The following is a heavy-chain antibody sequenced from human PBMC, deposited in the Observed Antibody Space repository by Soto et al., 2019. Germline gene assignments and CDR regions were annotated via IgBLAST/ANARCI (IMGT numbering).Heavy chain of an antibody. Sequence: GGSKRHSNASSELNISTFGMHWIRQAQGNGLLWVSDIESDGTSTGYADSVRGRFTISRDNAKNTLYLQMNSLRAEDTAVYYCARGIAAAGTDYWGQGTPVTVSS. J-gene: IGHJ4*02. D-gene: IGHD6-13*01. CDR3: ARGIAAAGTDY. CDR1: ELNISTFG. V-gene: IGHV3-74*01. CDR2: IESDGTST.